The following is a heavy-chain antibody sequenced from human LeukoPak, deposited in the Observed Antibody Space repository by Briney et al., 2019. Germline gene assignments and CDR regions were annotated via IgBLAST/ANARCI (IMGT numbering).Heavy chain of an antibody. CDR1: GGSISSSSYY. J-gene: IGHJ4*02. Sequence: SETLSLTRSVSGGSISSSSYYWGWIRQPPGKGLEWIGSIYYSGSTYYNPSLKSRVTISVDTSKNQFSLKLSSVTAADTAVYYCARRYSSGWYYFDYWGQGTLVTVSS. CDR3: ARRYSSGWYYFDY. V-gene: IGHV4-39*01. CDR2: IYYSGST. D-gene: IGHD6-19*01.